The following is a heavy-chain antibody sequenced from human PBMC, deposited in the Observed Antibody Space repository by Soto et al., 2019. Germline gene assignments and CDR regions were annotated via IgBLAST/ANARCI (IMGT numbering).Heavy chain of an antibody. D-gene: IGHD6-19*01. CDR3: AREPAIAVAVRGYDY. CDR2: INAGNGNT. CDR1: GYTFTSYA. Sequence: QVQLVQSGAEVKKPGASVKVSCKASGYTFTSYAMHWVRQAPGQRLEWMGWINAGNGNTKYSQKFQGRVTITRDTSASTAYMELSSLRSEDTAVYYCAREPAIAVAVRGYDYWGQGTLVTVSS. V-gene: IGHV1-3*01. J-gene: IGHJ4*02.